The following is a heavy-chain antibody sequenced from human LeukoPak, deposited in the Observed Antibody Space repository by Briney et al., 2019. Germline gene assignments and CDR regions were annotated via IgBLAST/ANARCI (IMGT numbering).Heavy chain of an antibody. CDR2: IRSKANSYAT. J-gene: IGHJ4*02. CDR3: TRHGYRSGWYGDY. CDR1: GFTFSSYA. V-gene: IGHV3-73*01. Sequence: GGSLRVSCAASGFTFSSYAMHWVRQASGKGLEWVGRIRSKANSYATAYAASVKGRFTISRDDSKNTAYLQMNSLKTEDTAVYYCTRHGYRSGWYGDYWGQGTLVTVSS. D-gene: IGHD6-19*01.